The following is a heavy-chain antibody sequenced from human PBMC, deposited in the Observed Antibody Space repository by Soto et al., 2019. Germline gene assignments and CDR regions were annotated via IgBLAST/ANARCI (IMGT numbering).Heavy chain of an antibody. Sequence: EEQLVESGGGLVQPGGSLRLSCAASGFSSSTHYMNWVRQTPGKGLEWVSSINRDSTVIKYADSVKGRFTISRDNARNSLSLQMNSLRAEDTAVYYCLNGDYYVGPGTLVTVSS. D-gene: IGHD3-16*01. J-gene: IGHJ4*02. V-gene: IGHV3-48*01. CDR2: INRDSTVI. CDR1: GFSSSTHY. CDR3: LNGDYY.